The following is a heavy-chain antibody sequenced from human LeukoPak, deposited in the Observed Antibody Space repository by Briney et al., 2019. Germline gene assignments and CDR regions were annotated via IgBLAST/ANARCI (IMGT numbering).Heavy chain of an antibody. CDR1: GLTFSLYW. Sequence: GWSLRLSCALSGLTFSLYWMCWVRQTPGTGLEWVANINPDGTEKYYVDSVKGRFTISRDNAKNSLYLQMNSLRAEDTAVYYCVRGHHGLEIWGQGTMVTVSS. CDR2: INPDGTEK. CDR3: VRGHHGLEI. J-gene: IGHJ3*02. V-gene: IGHV3-7*01.